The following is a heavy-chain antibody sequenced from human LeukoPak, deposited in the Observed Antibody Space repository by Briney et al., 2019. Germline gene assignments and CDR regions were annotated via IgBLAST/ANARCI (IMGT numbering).Heavy chain of an antibody. J-gene: IGHJ4*02. CDR2: IYSGGST. CDR1: GLIVSSNH. Sequence: GGSLRLSCVVSGLIVSSNHMSWVRQAPGKGLEWVSVIYSGGSTYYADSVKGRFTISRDNSKNTLYLQMNSLRAEDTAVYYCAKGVAARTDDYWGQGTLVTVSS. CDR3: AKGVAARTDDY. V-gene: IGHV3-53*01. D-gene: IGHD6-25*01.